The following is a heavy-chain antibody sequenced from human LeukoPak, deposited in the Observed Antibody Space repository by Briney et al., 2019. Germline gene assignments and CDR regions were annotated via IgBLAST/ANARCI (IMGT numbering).Heavy chain of an antibody. CDR2: MYHNRGT. CDR1: GYSISSGYY. Sequence: SETLSLTCAVSGYSISSGYYWGWTRQPPGEGLEWIGSMYHNRGTYYNPSLKSRVTISIDTSKNQFSLRLSSVAAADTAVYYCASYYASGVSAYDYFGMDVWGKGTTVTVSS. D-gene: IGHD3-10*01. CDR3: ASYYASGVSAYDYFGMDV. V-gene: IGHV4-38-2*01. J-gene: IGHJ6*04.